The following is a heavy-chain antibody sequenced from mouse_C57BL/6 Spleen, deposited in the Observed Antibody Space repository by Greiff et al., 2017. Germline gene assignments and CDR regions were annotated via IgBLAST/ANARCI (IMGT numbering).Heavy chain of an antibody. CDR3: ARPYSNYVGAMDY. D-gene: IGHD2-5*01. CDR1: GFTFSDYG. CDR2: ISSGSSTI. J-gene: IGHJ4*01. V-gene: IGHV5-17*01. Sequence: VQLKESGGGLVKPGGSLKLSCAASGFTFSDYGMHWVRQAPEKGLEWVAYISSGSSTIYYADTVQGRFTISRDNAKNTLFLQMTSLRSEDTAMYYCARPYSNYVGAMDYWGQGTSVTVSS.